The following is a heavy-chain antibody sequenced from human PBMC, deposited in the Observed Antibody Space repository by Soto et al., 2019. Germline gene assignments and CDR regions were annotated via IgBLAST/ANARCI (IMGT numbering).Heavy chain of an antibody. CDR3: ARDLHYGFDY. Sequence: EVQLVESGGGLVQPWGSLRLSCAASGFTFSSYTMNWVRLPPGKGLEWVSYIGTRRSPTFYVDSVKGRFTISRDNAENSLYLQMDSLRAEDTAIYYCARDLHYGFDYWGQGTLVTVSS. V-gene: IGHV3-48*01. J-gene: IGHJ4*02. CDR2: IGTRRSPT. D-gene: IGHD4-17*01. CDR1: GFTFSSYT.